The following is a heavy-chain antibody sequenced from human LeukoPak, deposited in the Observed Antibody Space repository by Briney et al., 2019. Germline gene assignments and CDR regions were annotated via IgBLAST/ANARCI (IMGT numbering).Heavy chain of an antibody. CDR3: ARDRSDIVVVPGPDY. Sequence: GGSLRLSCAASGFTFSSYGMHWVRQAPGKGLEWVAVIWYDGSNKYYADSVKGRFTISRDNSKNTLYLQMNSLRAADTAVYYCARDRSDIVVVPGPDYWGQGTLVTVSS. CDR2: IWYDGSNK. CDR1: GFTFSSYG. V-gene: IGHV3-33*01. J-gene: IGHJ4*02. D-gene: IGHD2-2*01.